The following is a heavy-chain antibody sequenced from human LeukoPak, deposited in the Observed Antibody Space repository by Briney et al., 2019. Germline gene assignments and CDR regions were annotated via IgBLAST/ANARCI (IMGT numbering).Heavy chain of an antibody. Sequence: VASVMVSCMASGYTFTGCYMHWVRQAPGQALEWMGWISPNSGGTNYAQKFQGRVTMIRDTSISTAYMELSRLRSDDTAVDYCARDVVRGVKGACYWGQGTLVTVSS. CDR1: GYTFTGCY. D-gene: IGHD3-10*01. CDR2: ISPNSGGT. CDR3: ARDVVRGVKGACY. J-gene: IGHJ4*02. V-gene: IGHV1-2*02.